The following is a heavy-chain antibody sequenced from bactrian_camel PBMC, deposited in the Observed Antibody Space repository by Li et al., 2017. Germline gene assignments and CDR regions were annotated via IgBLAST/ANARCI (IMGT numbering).Heavy chain of an antibody. CDR2: IASDGST. Sequence: HVQLVESGGDSVEAGGSLRLSCAYSGDTQNTAYMAWFRQFPGKEREGVAAIASDGSTTYAKSVKGRFIISKAENTLYLQMNSLKPEDTAMYYCASDPGSFLSEYGGNCWGDNAYLGQGTQVTVS. D-gene: IGHD6*01. CDR1: GDTQNTAY. J-gene: IGHJ4*01. V-gene: IGHV3S53*01.